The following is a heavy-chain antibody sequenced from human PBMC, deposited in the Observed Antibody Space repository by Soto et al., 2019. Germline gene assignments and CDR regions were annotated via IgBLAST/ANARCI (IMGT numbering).Heavy chain of an antibody. Sequence: ASVKVSCKASGYTFTSYGISWVRQAPGQGLEWMGWISAYNGNTNYAQKLQGRVTMTTDTSTSTAYMELRSLRSDDSVVYYCAKDRLAGGFAYWGQGTLVTVSS. CDR1: GYTFTSYG. J-gene: IGHJ4*02. CDR2: ISAYNGNT. V-gene: IGHV1-18*01. CDR3: AKDRLAGGFAY. D-gene: IGHD1-26*01.